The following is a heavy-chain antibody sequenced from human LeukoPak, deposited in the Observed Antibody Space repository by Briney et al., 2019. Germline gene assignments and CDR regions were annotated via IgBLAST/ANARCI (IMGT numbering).Heavy chain of an antibody. CDR2: MYTSGST. V-gene: IGHV4-61*02. CDR1: GYSISSGYD. CDR3: ARGYDGSGYYYRNWYFDL. D-gene: IGHD3-22*01. Sequence: SETLSLTCTVSGYSISSGYDWGWIRPPAGQGLEYIGRMYTSGSTNYNPSLKSRVTISVDTSKNQFSLKLSSVTAADTAVYYCARGYDGSGYYYRNWYFDLWGRGTLVTVSS. J-gene: IGHJ2*01.